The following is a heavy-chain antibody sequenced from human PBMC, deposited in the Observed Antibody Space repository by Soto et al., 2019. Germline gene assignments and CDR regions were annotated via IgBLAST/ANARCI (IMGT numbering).Heavy chain of an antibody. CDR2: IYNSGST. Sequence: QVQLQESGPGLVKPSETLSLICTVSGGSISGYYWSWIREPPGKGLEWIGYIYNSGSTNYNPSLKSQVTISADTSKNHFSLRLSSVTAADTAVYYCAREIVWSGSFEYWGQGTRVTASS. CDR1: GGSISGYY. V-gene: IGHV4-59*01. CDR3: AREIVWSGSFEY. J-gene: IGHJ4*02. D-gene: IGHD3-3*01.